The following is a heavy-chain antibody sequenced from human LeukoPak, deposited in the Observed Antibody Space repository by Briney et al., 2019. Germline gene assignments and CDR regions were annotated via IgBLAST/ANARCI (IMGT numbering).Heavy chain of an antibody. CDR1: GGSISSGGYY. CDR2: IYYSGTT. J-gene: IGHJ5*02. CDR3: ARGQPQRYSSGWYVNWFDP. V-gene: IGHV4-61*08. D-gene: IGHD6-19*01. Sequence: PSETLSLTCTVSGGSISSGGYYWSWIRQHPGKGLEWIGYIYYSGTTKYNPSLKSRVTISVDTSKNQFSLKVNSVAAADTAVYYCARGQPQRYSSGWYVNWFDPWGQGTLVTVSS.